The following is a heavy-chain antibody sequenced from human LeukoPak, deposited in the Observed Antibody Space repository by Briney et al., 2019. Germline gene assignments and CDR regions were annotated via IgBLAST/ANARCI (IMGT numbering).Heavy chain of an antibody. CDR1: GYTFTSYG. Sequence: ASVKVSCKASGYTFTSYGISWVRQAPGQGLEWMGWISAYNGNTNYAQKLQGRVTMTTDTSTSTAYMELRSLRSDDTAVYYCARDRCRGGSCYFRRSYYFDYWGQGTLVTVSS. CDR3: ARDRCRGGSCYFRRSYYFDY. J-gene: IGHJ4*02. D-gene: IGHD2-15*01. V-gene: IGHV1-18*01. CDR2: ISAYNGNT.